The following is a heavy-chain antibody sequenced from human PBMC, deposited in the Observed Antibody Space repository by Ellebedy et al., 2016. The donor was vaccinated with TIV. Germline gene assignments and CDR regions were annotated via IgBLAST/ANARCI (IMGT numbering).Heavy chain of an antibody. J-gene: IGHJ5*02. CDR1: GFSFRSYW. V-gene: IGHV3-7*01. CDR3: ARRGSYGDYAVQINSWFDP. CDR2: IYQDGSNQ. Sequence: PGGSLRLSCVASGFSFRSYWMSWVRQAPGKGLEWVANIYQDGSNQYYVDSVKGRFTISRDNANKSLFLQMNSLRGEDTAVYYCARRGSYGDYAVQINSWFDPWGQGTLVTVFS. D-gene: IGHD4-17*01.